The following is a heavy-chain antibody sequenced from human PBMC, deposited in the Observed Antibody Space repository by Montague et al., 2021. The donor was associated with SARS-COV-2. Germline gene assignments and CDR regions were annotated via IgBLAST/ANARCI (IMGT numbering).Heavy chain of an antibody. V-gene: IGHV6-1*01. CDR2: TYYRSNWYN. Sequence: CAISGDSVSSNSAAWYWIRQSPSRGLEWLGRTYYRSNWYNDYAVSVKSRITINPDTSKNQFSLQLNSVTPEDTAVYYCARGGSWLYYFDYWGQGTLVTVST. CDR1: GDSVSSNSAA. D-gene: IGHD6-13*01. J-gene: IGHJ4*02. CDR3: ARGGSWLYYFDY.